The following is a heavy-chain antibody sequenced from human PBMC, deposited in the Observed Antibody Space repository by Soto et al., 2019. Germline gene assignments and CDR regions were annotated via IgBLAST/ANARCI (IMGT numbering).Heavy chain of an antibody. D-gene: IGHD3-22*01. CDR1: GYTFTSYA. J-gene: IGHJ4*02. V-gene: IGHV1-3*01. CDR2: INAGNGNT. CDR3: ARGNPITMIVVVAPDFDY. Sequence: ASVKVSCKTSGYTFTSYAMHWVRQAPGQRLEWMGWINAGNGNTKYSQKFQGRVTITIDTSASTAYMELSSLRSEDTAVYYCARGNPITMIVVVAPDFDYWGQGTLVTVSS.